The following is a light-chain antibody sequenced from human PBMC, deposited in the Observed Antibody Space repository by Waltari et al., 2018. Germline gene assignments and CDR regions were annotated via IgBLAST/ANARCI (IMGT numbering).Light chain of an antibody. J-gene: IGLJ2*01. V-gene: IGLV7-46*01. Sequence: QAVVTQEPSLTVSPGGTVTLTCGSNTGAGTSGHFPYWFQQKPGQAPVTLIYDASNRHSWTPARFSGSLLGGKAALTLSGAQPEDEADYYCLLSFSGADVVFGGGTKLTVL. CDR3: LLSFSGADVV. CDR1: TGAGTSGHF. CDR2: DAS.